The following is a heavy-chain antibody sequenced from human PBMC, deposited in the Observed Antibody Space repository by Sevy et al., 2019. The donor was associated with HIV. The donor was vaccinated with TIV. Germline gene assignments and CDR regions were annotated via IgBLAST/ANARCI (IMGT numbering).Heavy chain of an antibody. V-gene: IGHV3-7*03. CDR1: GFTFSSYW. Sequence: GGSLRLSCAASGFTFSSYWMSWVRQAPGKGLEWVANIKQDGSEKYYVDSVKGRFTISRDNAKNSLYLQMNSLRAEDTAVYYCARRGLYGDYVFYYDYGMDVWGQGTTVTVSS. CDR3: ARRGLYGDYVFYYDYGMDV. D-gene: IGHD4-17*01. CDR2: IKQDGSEK. J-gene: IGHJ6*02.